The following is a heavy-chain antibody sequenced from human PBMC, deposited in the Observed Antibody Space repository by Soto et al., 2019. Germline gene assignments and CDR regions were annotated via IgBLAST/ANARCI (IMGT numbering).Heavy chain of an antibody. CDR2: INDGNGNT. CDR3: ARGPGYCSSTSCYRRRDYYMDV. D-gene: IGHD2-2*01. V-gene: IGHV1-3*01. CDR1: GYTFTSYA. J-gene: IGHJ6*03. Sequence: QVQLVQSGAEVKKPGASVKVSCKASGYTFTSYAMHWVRQAPGQRLEWMGWINDGNGNTKYSQKFQGRVTITRDTSASTAYMELSSLRSEDTAVYYCARGPGYCSSTSCYRRRDYYMDVWGKGTTVTVSS.